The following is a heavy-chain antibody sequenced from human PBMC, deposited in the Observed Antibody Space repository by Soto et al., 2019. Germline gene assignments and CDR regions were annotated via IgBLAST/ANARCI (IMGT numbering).Heavy chain of an antibody. V-gene: IGHV1-18*01. CDR1: GYSFTRDG. D-gene: IGHD3-16*01. CDR2: INAYNGNT. CDR3: AMVDVYVTPSPQDV. J-gene: IGHJ6*02. Sequence: QVQLVQSGAEVKNPGASVKVSCKASGYSFTRDGSGWARQAPGQGLEWMGWINAYNGNTNYAQNLQGRLTLTTDTSTTTAYMELRSLRSNDTAIYYCAMVDVYVTPSPQDVWGQGTTVTVSS.